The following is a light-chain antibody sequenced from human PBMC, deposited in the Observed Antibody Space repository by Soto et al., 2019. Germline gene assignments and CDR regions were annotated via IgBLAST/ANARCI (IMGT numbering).Light chain of an antibody. CDR3: HQSFRTPFT. V-gene: IGKV1-39*01. Sequence: DIQMTQSPSSLSASVGDRVNITCRASQSISSYLNWYQQKPGKAPKLLVYAASRLQSGVPSRFSGTGSGTDFTLTISSLQPEDFATYYCHQSFRTPFTFGPGTKVDIK. CDR2: AAS. J-gene: IGKJ3*01. CDR1: QSISSY.